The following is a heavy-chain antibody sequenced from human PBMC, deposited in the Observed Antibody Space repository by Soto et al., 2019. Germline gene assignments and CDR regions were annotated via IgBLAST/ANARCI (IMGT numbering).Heavy chain of an antibody. CDR2: INGRSNYK. CDR3: VREDGVVGASSAFDS. V-gene: IGHV3-21*01. J-gene: IGHJ4*02. Sequence: EVHLVESGGVLVAPGGSLRLSCVASGFTLTTYTMNWVRQAPGTGLEWGSSINGRSNYKYYSDSVKGRFTISRDNAQNSLFLQMSRLGPEDTAVYYCVREDGVVGASSAFDSWGQGTLVTVSS. CDR1: GFTLTTYT. D-gene: IGHD1-26*01.